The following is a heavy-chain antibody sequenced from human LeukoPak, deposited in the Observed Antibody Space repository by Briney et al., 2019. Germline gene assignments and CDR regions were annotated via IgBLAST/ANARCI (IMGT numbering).Heavy chain of an antibody. V-gene: IGHV3-15*01. J-gene: IGHJ6*04. CDR1: EFTFTTAW. D-gene: IGHD4-17*01. Sequence: GGSLRLSCVGSEFTFTTAWMYWVRQAPGKGLEWVGRIKSKTDGGAKDYAAPVKGRFTISRDDSKDTLYLQMNSLKSEDSAVYYCSTDLSTADLVWGKGTTVTVSS. CDR2: IKSKTDGGAK. CDR3: STDLSTADLV.